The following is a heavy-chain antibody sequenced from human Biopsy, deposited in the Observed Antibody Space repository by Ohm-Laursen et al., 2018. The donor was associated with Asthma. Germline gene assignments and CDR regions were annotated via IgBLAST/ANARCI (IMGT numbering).Heavy chain of an antibody. CDR3: AKNSRRGSHDPFDI. CDR2: ISWNSVSI. CDR1: GFNFDDYG. V-gene: IGHV3-9*01. D-gene: IGHD1-26*01. Sequence: TLSLTCPASGFNFDDYGMNWVRQGPGKGLEWVAGISWNSVSIAYADSVRGRFTISRDNAKTSLYLQMNSLRDGDTAVYFCAKNSRRGSHDPFDIWGQGTMVTVSS. J-gene: IGHJ3*02.